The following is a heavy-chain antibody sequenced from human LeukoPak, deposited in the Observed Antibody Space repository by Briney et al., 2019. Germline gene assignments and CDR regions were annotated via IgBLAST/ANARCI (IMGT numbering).Heavy chain of an antibody. CDR1: GFTFSSYG. V-gene: IGHV3-33*01. J-gene: IGHJ4*02. D-gene: IGHD1-26*01. CDR2: IWYDGSNK. Sequence: PGGSLRLSCAASGFTFSSYGMHWVRQAPGKGLEWVAVIWYDGSNKYYADSVKGRFTISRDNSKNTLYLQMNSLRAEDTAVCYCARDGGSNWYYFDYWGQGTLVTVSS. CDR3: ARDGGSNWYYFDY.